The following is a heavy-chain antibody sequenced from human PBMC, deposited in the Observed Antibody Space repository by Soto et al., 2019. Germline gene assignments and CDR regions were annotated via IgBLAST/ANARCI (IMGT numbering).Heavy chain of an antibody. CDR2: INHSGST. D-gene: IGHD2-15*01. CDR3: ARGLNCSGGSCLNWFDP. J-gene: IGHJ5*02. V-gene: IGHV4-34*01. CDR1: GGSFSGYY. Sequence: SETLSLTCAVYGGSFSGYYWSWIRQPPGKGLEWIGEINHSGSTNYNPSLKSRVTISVDTSKNQFSLKLSSVTAADTAVYYCARGLNCSGGSCLNWFDPWGQGTLVTVSS.